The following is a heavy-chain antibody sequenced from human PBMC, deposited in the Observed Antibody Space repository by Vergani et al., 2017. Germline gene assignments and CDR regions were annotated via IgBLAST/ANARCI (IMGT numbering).Heavy chain of an antibody. CDR3: ARGTPGYQGGDRRFDP. CDR1: GFTFSSYS. J-gene: IGHJ5*02. Sequence: QLVESGGGLVQPGGSLRLSCAASGFTFSSYSMSWVRQAPGKGLEWVSFISSSSTTISSADSVKGRFTISRDNGEYSLYLQMNSLRAEDTAVYFCARGTPGYQGGDRRFDPWGQGTLVTVSS. V-gene: IGHV3-48*01. D-gene: IGHD5-12*01. CDR2: ISSSSTTI.